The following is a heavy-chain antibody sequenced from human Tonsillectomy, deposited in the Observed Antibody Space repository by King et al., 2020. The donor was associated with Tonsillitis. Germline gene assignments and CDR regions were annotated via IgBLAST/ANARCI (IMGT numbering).Heavy chain of an antibody. D-gene: IGHD4-17*01. CDR1: GYTFTSYT. V-gene: IGHV1-3*01. Sequence: VQLVQSGAEVKKPGASVKVSCKASGYTFTSYTMHWVRQAPGQRLEWMGWINAGNGNTKYSQKFQGRVTITRDTSASTAYMELSSLRSEDTAVYYYARGGTVTRLDYWGQGTLVTVSS. CDR3: ARGGTVTRLDY. CDR2: INAGNGNT. J-gene: IGHJ4*02.